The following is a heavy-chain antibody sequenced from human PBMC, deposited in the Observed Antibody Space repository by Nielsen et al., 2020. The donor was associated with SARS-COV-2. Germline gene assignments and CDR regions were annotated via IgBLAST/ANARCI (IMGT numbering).Heavy chain of an antibody. J-gene: IGHJ6*03. Sequence: ASVKVSCKASGYTFTSYGISWVRQAPGQGLEWMGWISAYNGNTNYAQKLQGRVTMTTDTSTSTAYMELRSLRSDDTAVYYCARDPPGYCSSTSCPGYYYYYYMDVWGKGTTVTVS. D-gene: IGHD2-2*01. CDR1: GYTFTSYG. V-gene: IGHV1-18*04. CDR2: ISAYNGNT. CDR3: ARDPPGYCSSTSCPGYYYYYYMDV.